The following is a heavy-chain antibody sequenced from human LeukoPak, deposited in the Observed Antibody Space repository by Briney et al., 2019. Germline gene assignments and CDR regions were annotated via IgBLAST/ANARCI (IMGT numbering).Heavy chain of an antibody. V-gene: IGHV3-23*01. D-gene: IGHD5-12*01. J-gene: IGHJ4*02. CDR1: GFTFSSYG. CDR2: ISGSGGST. Sequence: GGSLRLSCAASGFTFSSYGISWVRQAPGKGLEWVSGISGSGGSTYYADSVKGRFTISRDNSKNTLYLQMNSLRAEDTAVYYCAKRESGYDSGSFDYWGQGTLVTVSS. CDR3: AKRESGYDSGSFDY.